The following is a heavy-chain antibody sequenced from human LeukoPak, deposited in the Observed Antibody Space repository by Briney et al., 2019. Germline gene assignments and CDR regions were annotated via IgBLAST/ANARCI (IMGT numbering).Heavy chain of an antibody. Sequence: GGSLRLSCAASGFTFSSYWMHWVRQAPGKGLVWVSRINSDGSSTSYADSVKGRFTISRDNAKNTLYLQMNSLRAEDTAVYYCAREGYGLPFDYWGQGTLVTVSS. CDR3: AREGYGLPFDY. D-gene: IGHD5-12*01. CDR2: INSDGSST. J-gene: IGHJ4*02. V-gene: IGHV3-74*01. CDR1: GFTFSSYW.